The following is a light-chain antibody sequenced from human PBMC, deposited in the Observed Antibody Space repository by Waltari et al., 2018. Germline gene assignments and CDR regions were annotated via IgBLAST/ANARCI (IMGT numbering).Light chain of an antibody. V-gene: IGLV2-14*03. J-gene: IGLJ1*01. Sequence: QSALTQPASVSGSPGQSITISCTGTSRDLGGYNYLSWYQQHPGKAPTVVIFDISYRPSGVSSRFSGSKSGNTASLTISGLQAEDEADYYCTSYTSSHGLVFGTGTKVTVL. CDR2: DIS. CDR1: SRDLGGYNY. CDR3: TSYTSSHGLV.